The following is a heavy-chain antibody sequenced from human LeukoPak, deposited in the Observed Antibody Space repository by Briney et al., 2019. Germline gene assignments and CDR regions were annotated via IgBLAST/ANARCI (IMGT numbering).Heavy chain of an antibody. CDR3: AKDRVEVTYFDC. CDR2: ISYGGSNK. Sequence: PGRSLTLSCAASGFTFSTYGMHRVRQAPGKGLEWVAVISYGGSNKYYTDSVKGRFTISRDNSKNTLYLQMNSLRAEDTAVYYCAKDRVEVTYFDCWGQGTLVTVSS. J-gene: IGHJ4*02. CDR1: GFTFSTYG. V-gene: IGHV3-30*18. D-gene: IGHD2-21*02.